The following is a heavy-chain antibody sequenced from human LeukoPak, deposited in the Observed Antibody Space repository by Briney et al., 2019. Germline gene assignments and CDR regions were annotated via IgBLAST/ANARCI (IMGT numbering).Heavy chain of an antibody. CDR2: IKSKTDGGTT. D-gene: IGHD5-24*01. J-gene: IGHJ4*02. CDR1: GFTFSNAW. CDR3: ARDPTPDDGYNPPGYFDY. Sequence: GGSLRLSCAASGFTFSNAWMSWVRQAPGKGLEWVGRIKSKTDGGTTDYAAPVKGRFTISRDDSKNTLYLQMNSLKTEDAAVYYCARDPTPDDGYNPPGYFDYWGQGTLVTVSS. V-gene: IGHV3-15*01.